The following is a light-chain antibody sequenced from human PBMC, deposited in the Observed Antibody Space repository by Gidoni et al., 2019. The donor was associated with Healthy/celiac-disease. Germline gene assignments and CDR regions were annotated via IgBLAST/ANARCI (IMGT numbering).Light chain of an antibody. CDR3: QQYNSYSYT. CDR1: QSISSW. Sequence: DIQMTQSPSTLSASVGDRVTITCRASQSISSWLAWYQQKPGKAPKLLIYKASSLESEAPSRFSGSGSGTEFTLTISSLQPDDFATYYCQQYNSYSYTFGQGTKLEIK. V-gene: IGKV1-5*03. J-gene: IGKJ2*01. CDR2: KAS.